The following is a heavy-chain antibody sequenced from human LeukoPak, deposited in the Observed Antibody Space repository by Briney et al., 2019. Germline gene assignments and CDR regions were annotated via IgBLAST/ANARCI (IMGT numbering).Heavy chain of an antibody. CDR1: GYTFTSYG. Sequence: ASVKVSCKASGYTFTSYGISWVRQAPGQGLEWMGWISAYNGNTNYAQKLQGRVTMTTDTSTSTAYMELRSLRSDDTAVYYCARDAGDTAMLEGGMDVWGQGTTVTVSS. CDR2: ISAYNGNT. V-gene: IGHV1-18*01. D-gene: IGHD5-18*01. J-gene: IGHJ6*02. CDR3: ARDAGDTAMLEGGMDV.